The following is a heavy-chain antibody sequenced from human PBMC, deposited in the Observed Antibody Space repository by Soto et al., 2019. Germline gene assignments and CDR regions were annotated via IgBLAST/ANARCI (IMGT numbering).Heavy chain of an antibody. V-gene: IGHV4-59*01. D-gene: IGHD3-3*01. CDR2: IYYSGST. CDR1: GGSISSYY. J-gene: IGHJ4*02. Sequence: TSETLSLTCTVSGGSISSYYWSWIRQPPGKGLEWIGYIYYSGSTNYNPSLKSRVTISVDTSKSQFSLKLTSVTAAGTAVYYCARGGETYYDFWSGFSPIDYWGQGALVTVSS. CDR3: ARGGETYYDFWSGFSPIDY.